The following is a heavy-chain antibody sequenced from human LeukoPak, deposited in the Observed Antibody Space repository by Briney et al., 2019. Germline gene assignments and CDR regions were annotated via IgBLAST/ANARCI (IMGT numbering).Heavy chain of an antibody. D-gene: IGHD3-22*01. CDR2: INAGNGNT. CDR3: ARFDSSGYYLYYYGMDV. CDR1: GYTFTSYY. J-gene: IGHJ6*02. Sequence: ASVKVSCKASGYTFTSYYMHWVRQAPGQRLEWMGWINAGNGNTKYSQKFQGRVTITRDTSASTAYMELSSLRSEDTAVYYCARFDSSGYYLYYYGMDVWGQGTTVTVSS. V-gene: IGHV1-3*01.